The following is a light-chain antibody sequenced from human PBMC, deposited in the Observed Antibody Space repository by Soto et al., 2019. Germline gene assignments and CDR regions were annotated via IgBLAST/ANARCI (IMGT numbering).Light chain of an antibody. Sequence: EIVLTQYPGTLSLSPGERATLSCRASQSVSSNLAWYQQKPGQAPRLLIYGASTRATGIPARFSGSGSGTEFTLTISSLQSEDFAVYYCQQYNNLPPITFGQGTRLEIK. CDR2: GAS. CDR3: QQYNNLPPIT. J-gene: IGKJ5*01. V-gene: IGKV3-15*01. CDR1: QSVSSN.